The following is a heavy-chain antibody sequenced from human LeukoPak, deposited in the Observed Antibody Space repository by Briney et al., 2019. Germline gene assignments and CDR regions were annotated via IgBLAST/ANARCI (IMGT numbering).Heavy chain of an antibody. CDR2: IWYDGSNK. D-gene: IGHD3-3*01. Sequence: GGSLRLSCAASGFTFSSYGMHWVRQAPGKGLEWVAVIWYDGSNKYYAGSVKGRFTVSRDNSKNTLYLQMNILRAEDTAVYYWTSEGAYRRDFCCCYCPAYYYYYMDVWGKGTTVTVSS. CDR3: TSEGAYRRDFCCCYCPAYYYYYMDV. CDR1: GFTFSSYG. V-gene: IGHV3-33*01. J-gene: IGHJ6*03.